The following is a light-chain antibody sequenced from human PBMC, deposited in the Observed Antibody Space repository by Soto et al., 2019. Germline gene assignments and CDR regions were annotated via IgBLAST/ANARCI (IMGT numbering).Light chain of an antibody. CDR1: HSISRW. CDR2: KAS. V-gene: IGKV1-5*03. J-gene: IGKJ1*01. CDR3: QQYNDYWT. Sequence: DIQMTQSPSTLSAAVGDRVTITCRASHSISRWLAWYQQKPGKXPXXLIYKASTLASGVPSRFSGSGSGTEFTLTISSLQPDDFATDDCQQYNDYWTFGQGTKVDIK.